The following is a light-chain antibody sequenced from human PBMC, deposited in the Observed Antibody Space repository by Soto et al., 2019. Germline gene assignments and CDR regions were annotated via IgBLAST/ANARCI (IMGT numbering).Light chain of an antibody. CDR2: SAS. Sequence: DIQLTQSPSSLSASVGDRVTITCRASQSMSDSLNWYQQKSGQAPKLLIYSASNLESGVPSRFSGGGSGTDFTLTISSLQPEYFGTYFCQQSYSNSYTFGRGTTLEIK. CDR1: QSMSDS. V-gene: IGKV1-39*01. CDR3: QQSYSNSYT. J-gene: IGKJ2*01.